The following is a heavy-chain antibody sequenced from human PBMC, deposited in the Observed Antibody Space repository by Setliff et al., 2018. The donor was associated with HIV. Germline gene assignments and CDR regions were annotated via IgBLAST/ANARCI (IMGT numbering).Heavy chain of an antibody. CDR2: IRNDASNT. CDR3: ASARIPTGGTSTSFDY. V-gene: IGHV3-30*02. D-gene: IGHD1-1*01. Sequence: PGGSLRLSCAASGFTFSHYGMHWVRQAPGKGLEWVTFIRNDASNTYYIDPVKGRFTISRDNSKNTLYLQLNSLRPEDTGVYYCASARIPTGGTSTSFDYCGQGTLVTVSS. CDR1: GFTFSHYG. J-gene: IGHJ4*02.